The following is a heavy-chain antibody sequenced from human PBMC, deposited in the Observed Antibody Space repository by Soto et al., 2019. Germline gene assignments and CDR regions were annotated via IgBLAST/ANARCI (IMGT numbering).Heavy chain of an antibody. Sequence: QVQLVQSGAEVKKPGASVKVSCKASGYTFTSYDINWVRQATGQGLEWMGWMNPNSGNTGYAQKVQGRVTMNRNTSISTAYMELSSLRSEDTAVYYCARRLGNAYSSGWYVGYWGQGTLVTVSS. D-gene: IGHD6-19*01. CDR1: GYTFTSYD. CDR3: ARRLGNAYSSGWYVGY. CDR2: MNPNSGNT. J-gene: IGHJ4*02. V-gene: IGHV1-8*01.